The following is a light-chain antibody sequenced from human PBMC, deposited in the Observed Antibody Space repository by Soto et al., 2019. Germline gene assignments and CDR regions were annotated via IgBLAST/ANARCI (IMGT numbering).Light chain of an antibody. CDR3: QVWDSISDHFV. Sequence: SYELTQPPSVSVAPGQTARISCGGNNIGSKSVHWFQQKPGQAPVLVVYDDNDRPSGIPVRFSGSNSGNTATLAISRVEAGDEADYYCQVWDSISDHFVFGTGTKVTVL. CDR1: NIGSKS. CDR2: DDN. V-gene: IGLV3-21*02. J-gene: IGLJ1*01.